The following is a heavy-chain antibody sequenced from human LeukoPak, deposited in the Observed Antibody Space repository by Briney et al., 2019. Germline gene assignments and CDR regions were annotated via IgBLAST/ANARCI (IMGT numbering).Heavy chain of an antibody. D-gene: IGHD4-11*01. CDR2: ISGSGGST. Sequence: TGGSLRLSCTGSGFTVSSSYMSWVRQTPGKGLEWVSAISGSGGSTYYADSVKGRFTISRDNSKNTLYLQMNSLRAEDTAVYYCAKGDYSNLPVYWGQGTLVTVSS. CDR3: AKGDYSNLPVY. J-gene: IGHJ4*02. CDR1: GFTVSSSY. V-gene: IGHV3-23*01.